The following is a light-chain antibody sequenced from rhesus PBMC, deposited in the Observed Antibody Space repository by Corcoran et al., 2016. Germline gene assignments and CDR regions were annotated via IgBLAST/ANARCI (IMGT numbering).Light chain of an antibody. Sequence: DIQMTQSPSSLSASVGDTVTITCRSSQGISSYLAWYQQKPGKAPKLLIYKASTFQSGVPSRLSGSGSGTDFTLTISSLQPEDFATYYCQQHNSDPRTFGPGTKLDI. J-gene: IGKJ3*01. CDR2: KAS. CDR1: QGISSY. CDR3: QQHNSDPRT. V-gene: IGKV1-25*01.